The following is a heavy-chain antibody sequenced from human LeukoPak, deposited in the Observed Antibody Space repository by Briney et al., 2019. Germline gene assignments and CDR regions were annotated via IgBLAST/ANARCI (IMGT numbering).Heavy chain of an antibody. V-gene: IGHV4-39*07. Sequence: SETLSLTCTVSGGSISSSSYYWGWIRQPPGKGLEWIGSIYYSGSTYYNPSLKSRVTISVDTSKNQFSLKLSSVTAADTAVYYCARTLNWGSFDYWGQGTLVTVSS. D-gene: IGHD7-27*01. CDR2: IYYSGST. CDR3: ARTLNWGSFDY. J-gene: IGHJ4*02. CDR1: GGSISSSSYY.